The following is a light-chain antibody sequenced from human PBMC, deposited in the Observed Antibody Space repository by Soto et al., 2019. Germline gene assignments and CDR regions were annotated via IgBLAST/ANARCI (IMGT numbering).Light chain of an antibody. Sequence: EIVLTQSPGTLSLYPGESATLSCRASQSVTSNYIAWYQQKPGQAPRLLIYASSNRATGIPDRFSGSASGTDFTLTINRLEPEDFAVYYCQLYGISPHFGQGTRLEIK. J-gene: IGKJ5*01. CDR2: ASS. CDR1: QSVTSNY. V-gene: IGKV3-20*01. CDR3: QLYGISPH.